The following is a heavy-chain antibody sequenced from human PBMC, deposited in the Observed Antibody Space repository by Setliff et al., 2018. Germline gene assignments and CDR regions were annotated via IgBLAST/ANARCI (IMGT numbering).Heavy chain of an antibody. CDR1: GGSISSGDYY. J-gene: IGHJ4*02. V-gene: IGHV4-30-4*08. D-gene: IGHD3-9*01. CDR2: IYYSGST. CDR3: ARGYYDILTGYYIGY. Sequence: LSLTCTVSGGSISSGDYYWSWIRQPPGKGLEWIGYIYYSGSTYYNPSLKSRVTISVDTSKDQFSLKLSSVTAADTAVYYCARGYYDILTGYYIGYWGQGTLVTVSS.